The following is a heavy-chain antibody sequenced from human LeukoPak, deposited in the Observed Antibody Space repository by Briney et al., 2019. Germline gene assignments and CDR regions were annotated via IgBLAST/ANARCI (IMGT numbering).Heavy chain of an antibody. CDR1: GFTFSSYS. J-gene: IGHJ6*03. V-gene: IGHV3-21*01. CDR3: ARDLMVRGVYYYYMDV. Sequence: GGSLRLSCAASGFTFSSYSMNWVRQAPGKGLEWVSSISSSSSYIYYADSVKGRFTISRDNAKNSLYLQMNSLRAEDTAVYYCARDLMVRGVYYYYMDVWGKGTTVTVSS. CDR2: ISSSSSYI. D-gene: IGHD3-10*01.